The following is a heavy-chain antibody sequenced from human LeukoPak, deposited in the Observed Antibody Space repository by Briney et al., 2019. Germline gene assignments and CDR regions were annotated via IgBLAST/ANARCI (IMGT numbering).Heavy chain of an antibody. V-gene: IGHV3-48*01. D-gene: IGHD2-21*01. CDR2: ISSSHV. Sequence: GGSLRLSCAASGFTFKDYSMNWVRQAPGKGLEFVSYISSSHVYYADSVKGRFTISRDNAKNSLYLEMNSLRAEDTAVYYCARDHDWGFDYWGQGILVTVSS. CDR1: GFTFKDYS. CDR3: ARDHDWGFDY. J-gene: IGHJ4*02.